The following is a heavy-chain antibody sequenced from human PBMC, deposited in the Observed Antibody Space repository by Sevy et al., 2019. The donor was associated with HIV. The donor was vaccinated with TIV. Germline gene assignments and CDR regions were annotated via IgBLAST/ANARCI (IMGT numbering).Heavy chain of an antibody. CDR1: GFTFTDAW. CDR2: IKSKSDGGET. V-gene: IGHV3-15*01. D-gene: IGHD3-16*02. CDR3: ATLYRLDP. Sequence: GGSLRLSCAASGFTFTDAWMSWVRQAPGKGLELVGLIKSKSDGGETDYAAPVKGRFTISRDDSKDTLYLQMNSLKTEDTGVYYCATLYRLDPWGQGTLVTVSS. J-gene: IGHJ5*02.